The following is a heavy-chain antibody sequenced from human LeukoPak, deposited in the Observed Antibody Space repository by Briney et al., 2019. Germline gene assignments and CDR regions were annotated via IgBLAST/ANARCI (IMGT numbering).Heavy chain of an antibody. Sequence: GGSLRLSCAASEFVFSDYYMSWIRQAPGKGLEWVSDISDSGSTIYYADSVKGRFTISRDNVKNSLYLQMNGLRAEDTAVYYCAREMEGDYGSGTFFDLWGQGNMVTVSS. V-gene: IGHV3-11*01. CDR1: EFVFSDYY. D-gene: IGHD3-10*01. J-gene: IGHJ4*02. CDR3: AREMEGDYGSGTFFDL. CDR2: ISDSGSTI.